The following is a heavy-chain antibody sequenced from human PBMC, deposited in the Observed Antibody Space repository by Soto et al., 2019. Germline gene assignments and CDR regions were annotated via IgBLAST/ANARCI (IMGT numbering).Heavy chain of an antibody. V-gene: IGHV1-8*01. CDR1: GYTFTSYD. D-gene: IGHD1-26*01. CDR2: MNPNSGNT. CDR3: ARRILRVGWYGMDV. Sequence: QVQLVQSGAEVKKPGASVKVSCKASGYTFTSYDINWVRQATGQGLEWMGWMNPNSGNTGYAQKFQGRVTMTRNTSISTAYVELSSLRSEDTAVYYCARRILRVGWYGMDVWGQGTTVTVSS. J-gene: IGHJ6*02.